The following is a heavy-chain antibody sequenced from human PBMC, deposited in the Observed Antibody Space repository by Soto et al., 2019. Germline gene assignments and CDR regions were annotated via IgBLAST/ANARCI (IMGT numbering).Heavy chain of an antibody. J-gene: IGHJ4*02. CDR2: IYYSGST. Sequence: QLQLQESGPGLVKPSETLSLTCTVSGGSISSSSYYWGWIRQPPGKGLEWIGSIYYSGSTYYNPSLKSRVTISVDTSKNQFSLTLSAVTAADTAVYYCASPTEDYCSSTSCYPRFDYWGQGTLVTVSS. CDR1: GGSISSSSYY. D-gene: IGHD2-2*01. V-gene: IGHV4-39*01. CDR3: ASPTEDYCSSTSCYPRFDY.